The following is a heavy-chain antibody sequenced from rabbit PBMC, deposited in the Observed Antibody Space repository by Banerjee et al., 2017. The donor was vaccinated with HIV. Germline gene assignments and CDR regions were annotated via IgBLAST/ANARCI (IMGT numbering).Heavy chain of an antibody. V-gene: IGHV1S45*01. CDR2: IYAGSTDST. D-gene: IGHD4-2*01. Sequence: QEQLEESGGDLVKPEGSLTLTCTASGFSFSSTYYICWVRQAPGKGLDWIACIYAGSTDSTYYASWAKGRFTISKTSSTTVTLQMTSLTAADTATYFCARDWAGSGGGRITFDLWGPGTLVTVS. CDR3: ARDWAGSGGGRITFDL. J-gene: IGHJ4*01. CDR1: GFSFSSTYY.